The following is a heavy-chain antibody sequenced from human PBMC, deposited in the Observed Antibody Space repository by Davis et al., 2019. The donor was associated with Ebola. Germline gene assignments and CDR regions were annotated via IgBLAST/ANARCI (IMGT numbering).Heavy chain of an antibody. V-gene: IGHV3-33*01. J-gene: IGHJ4*02. D-gene: IGHD5/OR15-5a*01. CDR1: GFTFSSYG. Sequence: GESLKISCAASGFTFSSYGMHWVRQAPGKGLEWVAVIWYDGSNKYYADSVKGRFTISGDNSKNTLYLQMNSLRAEDTAVYYCARQHDPSTPAPGFWGQGTLVTVSS. CDR2: IWYDGSNK. CDR3: ARQHDPSTPAPGF.